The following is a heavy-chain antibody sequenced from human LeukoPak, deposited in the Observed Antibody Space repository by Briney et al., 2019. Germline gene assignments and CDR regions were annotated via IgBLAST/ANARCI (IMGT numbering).Heavy chain of an antibody. V-gene: IGHV4-59*01. J-gene: IGHJ4*02. D-gene: IGHD5-18*01. CDR3: AGYSYALSTFDY. CDR2: IYYSGST. Sequence: SETLSLTCTVSGGSISSYYWSWIRQPPGKGLEWIGYIYYSGSTNYNPSLKSRVTISVDTSKNQFSLTLSSVTAADTAGYYCAGYSYALSTFDYWGQGTLVTVSS. CDR1: GGSISSYY.